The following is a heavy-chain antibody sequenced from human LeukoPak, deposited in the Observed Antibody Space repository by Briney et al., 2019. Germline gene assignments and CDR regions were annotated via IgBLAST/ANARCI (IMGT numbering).Heavy chain of an antibody. J-gene: IGHJ6*03. V-gene: IGHV3-30*02. CDR3: AKVRLGYCSGGSCSRGGTSMDV. Sequence: GGSLRPSCAASGFTFSSYGMHWVRQAPGKGLEWVAFIRFDGSYNSYSDSVKGRFTISRDNSKNTLYLQMNSLRAEDTAVYYCAKVRLGYCSGGSCSRGGTSMDVWGRGTTVTISS. CDR2: IRFDGSYN. CDR1: GFTFSSYG. D-gene: IGHD2-15*01.